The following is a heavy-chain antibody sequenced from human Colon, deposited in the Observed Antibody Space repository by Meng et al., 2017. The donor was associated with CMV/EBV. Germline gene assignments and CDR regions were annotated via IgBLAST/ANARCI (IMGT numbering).Heavy chain of an antibody. CDR1: TFTSFI. V-gene: IGHV1-18*01. CDR2: INYRGDS. CDR3: VRDQYTMSPGSSYHYVMGV. D-gene: IGHD3-10*02. Sequence: TFTSFIYSWVRRAPGHGLEWLGWINYRGDSDSAQNFQGRLIMTTDTSTSTAYMELRGLGSDDTAVYYCVRDQYTMSPGSSYHYVMGVWGQGTTVTVSS. J-gene: IGHJ6*02.